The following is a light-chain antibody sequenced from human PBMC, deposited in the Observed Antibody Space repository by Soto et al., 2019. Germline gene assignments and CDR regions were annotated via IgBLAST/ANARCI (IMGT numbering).Light chain of an antibody. CDR1: QGVASSY. CDR2: GAS. V-gene: IGKV3-20*01. J-gene: IGKJ4*01. CDR3: QQYGSSPLT. Sequence: EIVLTQSPGTLSLSPGERATLACRASQGVASSYLAWYQQRPGQAPRLLIFGASTRATGIPDRFSGSGSGTDFTLTISRLEPEDFAEYYCQQYGSSPLTFGRGTKVDIK.